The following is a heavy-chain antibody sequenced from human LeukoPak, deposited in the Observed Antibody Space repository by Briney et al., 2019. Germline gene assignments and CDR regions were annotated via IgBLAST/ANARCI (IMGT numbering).Heavy chain of an antibody. V-gene: IGHV1-2*02. J-gene: IGHJ4*02. CDR1: GYTFTDYY. D-gene: IGHD3-22*01. CDR3: ARGHDSSAHYSGPGEY. Sequence: ASVTVSCTASGYTFTDYYMHWVRQAPGQGLEWMGWIKPNSGGYAQKFQVRFTMTCDTSISTAYMELSSLRSDDTAVYYCARGHDSSAHYSGPGEYWGQGTLVTVSS. CDR2: IKPNSGG.